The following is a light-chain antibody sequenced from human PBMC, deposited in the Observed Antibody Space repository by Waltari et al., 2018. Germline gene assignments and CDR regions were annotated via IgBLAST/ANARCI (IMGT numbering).Light chain of an antibody. Sequence: DIVMTQSPDSLAVSLGERATINCESSQSVLYSSNNKNYLAWYQQKPGQPPKLLIYWASTRESGVPDRFSGSGSGTDFTLTISSLQAEDAAVYYCQQYNSYSYTFGQGTKLEIK. CDR2: WAS. CDR3: QQYNSYSYT. J-gene: IGKJ2*01. CDR1: QSVLYSSNNKNY. V-gene: IGKV4-1*01.